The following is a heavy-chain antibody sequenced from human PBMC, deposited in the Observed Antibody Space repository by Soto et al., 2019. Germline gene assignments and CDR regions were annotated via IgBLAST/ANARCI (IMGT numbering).Heavy chain of an antibody. J-gene: IGHJ3*02. CDR2: ISAYNGNT. Sequence: ASVKVSCKASGYTFTSYGISWVRQAPGQGLEWMGWISAYNGNTNYAQKLQGRVTMTTDTSTSTAYMELRSLRSDDTAVYYCARGVIRGLRDTRVYDAFDIWGQGTMVTVSS. CDR3: ARGVIRGLRDTRVYDAFDI. D-gene: IGHD4-17*01. V-gene: IGHV1-18*01. CDR1: GYTFTSYG.